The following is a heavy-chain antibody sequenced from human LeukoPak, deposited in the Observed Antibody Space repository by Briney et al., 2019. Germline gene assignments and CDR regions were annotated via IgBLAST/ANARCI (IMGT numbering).Heavy chain of an antibody. CDR1: GFTFSSYG. CDR3: AKGSALYYYDSSGGEIDY. CDR2: ISYDGSNK. J-gene: IGHJ4*02. Sequence: GGSLRLSCAASGFTFSSYGMHWVRQAPGKGLEWVAVISYDGSNKYYADSVKGRFTISRDNSKNTLYLQMNSLRAEDTAVYYCAKGSALYYYDSSGGEIDYWGQGTLVTVSS. V-gene: IGHV3-30*18. D-gene: IGHD3-22*01.